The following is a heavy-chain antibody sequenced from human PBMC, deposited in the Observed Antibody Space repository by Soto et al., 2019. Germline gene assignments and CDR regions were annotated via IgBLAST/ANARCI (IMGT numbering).Heavy chain of an antibody. CDR3: ARQGSSGKKDYYYYMDV. J-gene: IGHJ6*03. D-gene: IGHD3-10*01. CDR1: GGSISSYY. V-gene: IGHV4-59*08. CDR2: IYYSGST. Sequence: SETLSLTCTVSGGSISSYYWSWIRQPPGKGLEWIGYIYYSGSTNYNPSLKSRVTISVDTSKNQFSLKLSSVTAADTAVYYCARQGSSGKKDYYYYMDVWGKGTTVTVSS.